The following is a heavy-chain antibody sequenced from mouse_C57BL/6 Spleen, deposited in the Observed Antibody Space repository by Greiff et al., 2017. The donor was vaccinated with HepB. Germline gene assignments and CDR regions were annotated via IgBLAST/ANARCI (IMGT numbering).Heavy chain of an antibody. Sequence: EVKLVESGGGLVKPGGSLKLSCAASGFTFSSYAMSWVRQTPEKRLEWVATISDGGSYTYYPDNVKGRFTISRDNAKNNLYLQMSHLKSEDTAMYYCARKEGLYDGYYGNYFDYWGQGTTLTVSS. V-gene: IGHV5-4*03. J-gene: IGHJ2*01. CDR3: ARKEGLYDGYYGNYFDY. CDR1: GFTFSSYA. CDR2: ISDGGSYT. D-gene: IGHD2-3*01.